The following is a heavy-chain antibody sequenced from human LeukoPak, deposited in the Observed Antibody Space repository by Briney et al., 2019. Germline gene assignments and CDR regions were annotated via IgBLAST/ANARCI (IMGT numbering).Heavy chain of an antibody. Sequence: KPSETLSLTCTVSGGSISSGDYYWSWIRQPPGKGLEWIGYIYYSGSTYYNPSLKSRVTISVDTSKNQFSLKLSSVTAADTAVYHCASREMATVITDYWGQGTLVTVSS. V-gene: IGHV4-30-4*08. CDR2: IYYSGST. CDR1: GGSISSGDYY. CDR3: ASREMATVITDY. D-gene: IGHD5-24*01. J-gene: IGHJ4*02.